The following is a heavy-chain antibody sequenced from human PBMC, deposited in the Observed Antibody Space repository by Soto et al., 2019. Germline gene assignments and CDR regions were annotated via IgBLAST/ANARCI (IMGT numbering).Heavy chain of an antibody. J-gene: IGHJ6*02. CDR2: IYWDDDK. V-gene: IGHV2-5*02. Sequence: QITLKESGPTLVKPTQPLTLTCTFSGFSLSTSGVGVGWIRQPPGKALEWLALIYWDDDKRYSPSLKSRLTITKDTSKNQVVLTMTNMDPVDTATYYCAHSTSTRHYDFWSGPRPDVWGQGTSVTVSS. D-gene: IGHD3-3*01. CDR3: AHSTSTRHYDFWSGPRPDV. CDR1: GFSLSTSGVG.